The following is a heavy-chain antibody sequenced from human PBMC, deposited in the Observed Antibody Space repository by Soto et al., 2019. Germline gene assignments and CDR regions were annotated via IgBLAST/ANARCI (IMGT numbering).Heavy chain of an antibody. CDR3: ARSGYYDILTGYYAGDY. J-gene: IGHJ4*02. D-gene: IGHD3-9*01. V-gene: IGHV1-18*01. CDR1: GYTFTSYG. Sequence: ASVKVSCKASGYTFTSYGISWVRQAPGQGLERMGWISAYNGNTNYAQKLQGRVTMTTDTSTSTAYMELRSLRSDDTAVYYCARSGYYDILTGYYAGDYWGQGTLVTVSS. CDR2: ISAYNGNT.